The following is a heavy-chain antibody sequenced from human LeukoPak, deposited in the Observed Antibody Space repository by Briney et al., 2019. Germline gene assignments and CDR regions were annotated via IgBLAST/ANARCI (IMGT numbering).Heavy chain of an antibody. Sequence: SQTLSLTCAISGDSVSSNTAVWNWIRQSPSRGLEWLGRTYYRSKWYNDHAVSVRSRVNINPDTSKNQFSLQLNAVTPEDTAMYYCARGGSNLFDKWGQGTLVTVSS. J-gene: IGHJ4*02. CDR2: TYYRSKWYN. V-gene: IGHV6-1*01. CDR3: ARGGSNLFDK. D-gene: IGHD1-14*01. CDR1: GDSVSSNTAV.